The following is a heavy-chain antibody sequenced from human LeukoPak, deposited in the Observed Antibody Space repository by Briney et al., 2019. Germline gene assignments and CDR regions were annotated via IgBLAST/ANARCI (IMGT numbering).Heavy chain of an antibody. CDR2: IKQDGSEK. V-gene: IGHV3-7*05. J-gene: IGHJ4*02. CDR3: ARHSSGQPFDY. D-gene: IGHD6-19*01. CDR1: GFTFTSYW. Sequence: GGSLRLSCAASGFTFTSYWMNWVRQAPGKGLEWVATIKQDGSEKYYVDSVKGRFTISRDNAKNSLYLQMNSLRAEDTAVYYCARHSSGQPFDYWGQGTLVTVSS.